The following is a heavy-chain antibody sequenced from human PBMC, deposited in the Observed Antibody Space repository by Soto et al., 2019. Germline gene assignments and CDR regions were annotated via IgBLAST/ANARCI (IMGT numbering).Heavy chain of an antibody. CDR1: GFTFSDYY. CDR3: ARGYYYDKGDYSYGMDV. D-gene: IGHD3-22*01. J-gene: IGHJ6*02. V-gene: IGHV3-11*06. CDR2: ISSSSSYT. Sequence: PGGSLRLSCAASGFTFSDYYMSWIRQAPGKGLEWVSYISSSSSYTNYADSVKGRFTISRDNAKNSLYLQMNSLRAEDTAVYYCARGYYYDKGDYSYGMDVWGQGTTVTVFS.